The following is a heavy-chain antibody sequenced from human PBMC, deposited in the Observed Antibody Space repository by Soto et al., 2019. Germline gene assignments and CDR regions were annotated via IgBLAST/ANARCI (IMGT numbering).Heavy chain of an antibody. J-gene: IGHJ5*02. V-gene: IGHV1-8*01. D-gene: IGHD2-8*01. CDR2: MNPNSGNT. CDR1: GYTFTSYD. CDR3: ARGRPPVYAPTRFDP. Sequence: QVQLVQSGAEVKKPGASVKVSCKASGYTFTSYDINWVRQATGQGLEWMGWMNPNSGNTGYAQKFQGRVTMXKNXSXNTAYMELSSLRSEDTAVYYCARGRPPVYAPTRFDPWGQGTLVTVSS.